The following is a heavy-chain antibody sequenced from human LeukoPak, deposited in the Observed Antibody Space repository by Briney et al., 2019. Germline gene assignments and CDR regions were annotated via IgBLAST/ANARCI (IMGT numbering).Heavy chain of an antibody. CDR2: INHSGST. Sequence: KPSKTLSLTCAVYGGSFSGYYWSWIRQPPGKGLEWIGEINHSGSTNYNPSLKSRVTISVDTSKNQFSLKLSSVTAADTAVYYCARGSGPSDYWGQGTLVTVSS. CDR1: GGSFSGYY. J-gene: IGHJ4*02. V-gene: IGHV4-34*01. D-gene: IGHD3-10*01. CDR3: ARGSGPSDY.